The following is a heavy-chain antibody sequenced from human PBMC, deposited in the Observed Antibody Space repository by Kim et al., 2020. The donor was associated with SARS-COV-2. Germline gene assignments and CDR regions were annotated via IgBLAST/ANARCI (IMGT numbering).Heavy chain of an antibody. CDR2: IWYDGSNK. CDR1: GFTFSSYA. D-gene: IGHD4-17*01. CDR3: AKEGGLKGLRYNWFDP. V-gene: IGHV3-33*06. J-gene: IGHJ5*02. Sequence: GGSLRLSCAASGFTFSSYAMHWVRQAPGKGLEWVAVIWYDGSNKYYADSVKGRFTISRDNSKNTLYLQMNSLRAEDTAVYYCAKEGGLKGLRYNWFDPWGQGTLVTVSS.